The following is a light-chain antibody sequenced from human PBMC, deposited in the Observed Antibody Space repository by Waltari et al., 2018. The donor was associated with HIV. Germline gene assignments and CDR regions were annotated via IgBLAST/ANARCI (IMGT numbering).Light chain of an antibody. CDR3: QVWDIISAYVI. J-gene: IGLJ2*01. V-gene: IGLV3-21*02. CDR1: NVGSKD. Sequence: SSVLTQPPSVSVAPGQTVSMTCEGNNVGSKDVHWYQQKPGQAPVLVVYDDSDRPSGIPGRFSVSKSGNTATLSISRVEVGDGADYYCQVWDIISAYVIFGGGTKLTVL. CDR2: DDS.